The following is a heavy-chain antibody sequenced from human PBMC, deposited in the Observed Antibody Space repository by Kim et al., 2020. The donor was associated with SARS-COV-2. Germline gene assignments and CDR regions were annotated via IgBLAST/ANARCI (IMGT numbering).Heavy chain of an antibody. J-gene: IGHJ4*02. V-gene: IGHV3-23*01. D-gene: IGHD3-22*01. CDR3: AKDYYDSSGYVDY. Sequence: YADSVKGRFTTSRDNPKNTLYLQMNSLRAEDTAVYYCAKDYYDSSGYVDYWGQGTLVTVSS.